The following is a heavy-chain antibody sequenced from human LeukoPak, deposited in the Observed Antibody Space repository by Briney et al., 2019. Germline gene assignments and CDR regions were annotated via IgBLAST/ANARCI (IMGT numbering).Heavy chain of an antibody. D-gene: IGHD6-13*01. CDR1: GYRFTSYW. J-gene: IGHJ4*02. CDR2: IYPGDSDT. Sequence: GESLQISCQGSGYRFTSYWIGWVRQMPGKGLEWMGIIYPGDSDTRYSPSFQGQVTISADKSISTAYLQWSSLKASDTAMYYCARLRARIAAAVDYWGQGTLVTVSS. V-gene: IGHV5-51*01. CDR3: ARLRARIAAAVDY.